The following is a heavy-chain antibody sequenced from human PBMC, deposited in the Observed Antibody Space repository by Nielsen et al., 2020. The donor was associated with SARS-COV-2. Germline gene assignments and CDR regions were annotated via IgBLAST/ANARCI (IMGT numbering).Heavy chain of an antibody. CDR3: AKDESGSYYGALDY. J-gene: IGHJ4*02. V-gene: IGHV3-23*01. CDR2: ISGSGGST. D-gene: IGHD1-26*01. Sequence: GGSLRLSCTASGFTFSSYAMSWVRQAPGKGLEWVSAISGSGGSTYYADSVKGRFTISRDKSKNTLYVLMNSLRAEDTALYYCAKDESGSYYGALDYWGQGTLVTVSS. CDR1: GFTFSSYA.